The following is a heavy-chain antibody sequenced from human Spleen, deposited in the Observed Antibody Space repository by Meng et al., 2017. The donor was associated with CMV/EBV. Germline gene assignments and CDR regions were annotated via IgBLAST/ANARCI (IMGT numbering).Heavy chain of an antibody. D-gene: IGHD1-14*01. CDR2: IWSDGLNK. CDR3: EATGEGFDY. Sequence: VSCAAFGFTFSRYGMQGVGQDPGKGLEWVAVIWSDGLNKYYAASVKGRFTISRDNSKNTLFLQMDSLRAEDTAVYYCEATGEGFDYWGQGTLVTVSS. V-gene: IGHV3-33*01. J-gene: IGHJ4*02. CDR1: GFTFSRYG.